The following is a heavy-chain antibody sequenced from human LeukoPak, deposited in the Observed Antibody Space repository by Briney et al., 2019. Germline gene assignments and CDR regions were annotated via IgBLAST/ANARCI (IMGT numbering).Heavy chain of an antibody. CDR3: PRGRGTTSSNFVY. Sequence: ASVKVSCKASGYTFTGYYMHWGRQPPGQGLEWMGWINPNNGGTNYAQRFQGRVTMTRDTSISTAYMELSRLTSDDTAVYYGPRGRGTTSSNFVYWGQGTLVTVSS. V-gene: IGHV1-2*02. CDR1: GYTFTGYY. D-gene: IGHD2-2*01. J-gene: IGHJ4*02. CDR2: INPNNGGT.